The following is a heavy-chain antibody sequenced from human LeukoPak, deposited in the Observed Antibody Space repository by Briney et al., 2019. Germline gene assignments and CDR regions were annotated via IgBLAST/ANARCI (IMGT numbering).Heavy chain of an antibody. J-gene: IGHJ4*02. CDR2: ISGDGGST. CDR3: AKEMATITAFDY. D-gene: IGHD5-24*01. V-gene: IGHV3-43*02. Sequence: GGSLRLSCAASGFTFDDYAMHWVREAPEKGLEWVSLISGDGGSTYYADSVKGRFTISRDNSKNSLYLQMNSLRTEDTALYYCAKEMATITAFDYWGQGTLVTVSS. CDR1: GFTFDDYA.